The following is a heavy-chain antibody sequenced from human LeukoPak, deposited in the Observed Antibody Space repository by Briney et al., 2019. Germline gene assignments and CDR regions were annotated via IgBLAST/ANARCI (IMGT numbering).Heavy chain of an antibody. Sequence: GGSLRLSCVASGFTFSTSWMDWVRHIPGKGLEWVANIKEDGSETYYVDSAKGRFTIFRDNAKKSLYLQMDSLRVEDTAIYYCTKSLDYWGQGTLVTVSS. CDR2: IKEDGSET. CDR1: GFTFSTSW. CDR3: TKSLDY. J-gene: IGHJ4*02. V-gene: IGHV3-7*01.